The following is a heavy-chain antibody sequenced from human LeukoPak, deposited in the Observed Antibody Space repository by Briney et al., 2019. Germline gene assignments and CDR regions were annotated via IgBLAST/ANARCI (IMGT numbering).Heavy chain of an antibody. V-gene: IGHV4-4*02. J-gene: IGHJ4*02. D-gene: IGHD4-17*01. CDR2: IYHSGGT. CDR3: ASGSYGDYAEPHLGY. CDR1: GDSINSFDW. Sequence: SSETLSLTCAVSGDSINSFDWWSWVRQSPARGLEWIGEIYHSGGTNYNPSLKSRVTISVDTSKNQFSLKLSSVTAADTAVYYCASGSYGDYAEPHLGYWGQGTLVTVSS.